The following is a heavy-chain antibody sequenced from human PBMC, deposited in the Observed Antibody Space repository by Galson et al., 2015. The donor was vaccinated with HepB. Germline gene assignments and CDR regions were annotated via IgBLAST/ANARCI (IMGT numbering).Heavy chain of an antibody. D-gene: IGHD6-6*01. V-gene: IGHV3-30*18. CDR1: GFNFNRYG. J-gene: IGHJ4*02. CDR3: AKGDVAYSSSSGGIHY. Sequence: SLRLSCAASGFNFNRYGMHWVRQAPGKGLEWVAVISYDGKRRNYGDSAKGRFIISRDNSRNTLSIEMNLLRVEDTAVYYCAKGDVAYSSSSGGIHYWGQGTLVAVS. CDR2: ISYDGKRR.